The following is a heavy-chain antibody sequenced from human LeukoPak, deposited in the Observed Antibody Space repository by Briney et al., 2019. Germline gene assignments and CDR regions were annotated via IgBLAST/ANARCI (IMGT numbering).Heavy chain of an antibody. Sequence: GGSLRLSCAASGFTFSDYYMSWIRQTPGKGLEWVSYISSSGSTKFYADSVKGRFAISRDNAKNSLYLQMNSLRAEDTAVYYCARDQPGGGSGSFYYYYGMDVWGQGTTVTVSS. CDR3: ARDQPGGGSGSFYYYYGMDV. CDR2: ISSSGSTK. CDR1: GFTFSDYY. D-gene: IGHD3-10*01. V-gene: IGHV3-11*01. J-gene: IGHJ6*02.